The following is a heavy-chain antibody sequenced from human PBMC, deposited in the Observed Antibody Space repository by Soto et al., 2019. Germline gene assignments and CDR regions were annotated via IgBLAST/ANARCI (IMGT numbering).Heavy chain of an antibody. CDR1: GFTFSSYA. CDR3: AKAPSVTSYYYGMDV. Sequence: EVQLLESGGDLVQPGGSLRLSCAASGFTFSSYAMTWVRQAPGKGLEWVSAISGSDRSTYYADSVKGRFTISRVNSKNTLYLQMNSLRAEDTAVYYCAKAPSVTSYYYGMDVWGQGTTVTVSS. D-gene: IGHD4-17*01. J-gene: IGHJ6*02. V-gene: IGHV3-23*01. CDR2: ISGSDRST.